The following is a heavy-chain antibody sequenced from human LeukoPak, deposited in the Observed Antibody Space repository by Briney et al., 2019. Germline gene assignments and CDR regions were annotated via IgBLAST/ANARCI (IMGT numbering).Heavy chain of an antibody. J-gene: IGHJ3*01. CDR1: GYSISSGYY. Sequence: SATLSLTCTVSGYSISSGYYWGWIRPPPGKGLELIGSIYHSGSTYYNPSLKSRVTISLDTSRNQFSLKLNSVTAADTAVYYCAKSNGYGLVDNWGQGTMVTVSS. D-gene: IGHD3-10*01. V-gene: IGHV4-38-2*02. CDR3: AKSNGYGLVDN. CDR2: IYHSGST.